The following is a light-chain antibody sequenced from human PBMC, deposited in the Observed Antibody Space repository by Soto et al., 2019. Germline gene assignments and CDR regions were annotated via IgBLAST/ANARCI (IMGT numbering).Light chain of an antibody. CDR1: SSDIGGYNF. Sequence: QSVLTQPPSASGSPGQSVAISCTGSSSDIGGYNFVSWYQQHPGKAPKLMIYKVTKRPSGVPDRFSGSKSGNTASLTVSGLQAEDEADYYCSSYAGSNNRYVFGTGTKLTVL. J-gene: IGLJ1*01. CDR2: KVT. V-gene: IGLV2-8*01. CDR3: SSYAGSNNRYV.